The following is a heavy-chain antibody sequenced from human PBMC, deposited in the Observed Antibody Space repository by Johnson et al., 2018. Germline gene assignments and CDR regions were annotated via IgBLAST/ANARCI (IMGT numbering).Heavy chain of an antibody. CDR2: IYSAGST. V-gene: IGHV3-53*01. D-gene: IGHD3-10*01. J-gene: IGHJ5*02. Sequence: EVQLVESGGGLVQPGGSLRLSCKVSGFIVSTHYMSWVRQAPGQGLEWVSSIYSAGSTYYADYVKGRIPVSRDLSENKIYLEMNGVTAEDMAVSYCARWAERTAVRDFNLDLWGQGTLVTVSS. CDR3: ARWAERTAVRDFNLDL. CDR1: GFIVSTHY.